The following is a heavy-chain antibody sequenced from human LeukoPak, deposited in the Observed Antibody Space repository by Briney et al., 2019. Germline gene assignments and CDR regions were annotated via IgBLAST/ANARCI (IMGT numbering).Heavy chain of an antibody. D-gene: IGHD3-10*01. CDR2: IYSGGST. Sequence: GGSLRLSCAASGFTVSSNYMSWVRQAPGKGLEWVSVIYSGGSTYYADSVKGRFTISRDNSKNTLYLQMNSLRAEDTAVYYCAKDAYYYGSGSPYFDYWGQGTLVTVSS. V-gene: IGHV3-53*01. CDR3: AKDAYYYGSGSPYFDY. CDR1: GFTVSSNY. J-gene: IGHJ4*02.